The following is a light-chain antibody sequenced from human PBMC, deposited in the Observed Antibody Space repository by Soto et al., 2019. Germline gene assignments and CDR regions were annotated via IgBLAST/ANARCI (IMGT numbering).Light chain of an antibody. J-gene: IGKJ4*01. CDR2: GAS. CDR3: QQYGSSPLT. V-gene: IGKV3-20*01. Sequence: ENVFTLSPCTLSLSPGERATLSCRASQSVSSSYLAWYQQKPGQAPRLLIYGASSRATGIPDRFSGSGSGTDFTLTISRLEPEDFAVYYCQQYGSSPLTFGGGTKVDTK. CDR1: QSVSSSY.